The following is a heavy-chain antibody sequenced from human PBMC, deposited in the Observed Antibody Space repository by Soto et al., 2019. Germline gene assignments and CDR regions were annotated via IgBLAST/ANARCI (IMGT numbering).Heavy chain of an antibody. D-gene: IGHD4-17*01. Sequence: PGGSLRLSCAASGFTFSNYAMTWVRQGPGKGLEWVSCISGSRGSTYYADSVKGRFTISRDNAKNSLYLQMNSLRDEDTAVYYCAGPVSGDSGEGPDYWGQGTLVTVSS. V-gene: IGHV3-48*02. CDR1: GFTFSNYA. CDR3: AGPVSGDSGEGPDY. CDR2: ISGSRGST. J-gene: IGHJ4*02.